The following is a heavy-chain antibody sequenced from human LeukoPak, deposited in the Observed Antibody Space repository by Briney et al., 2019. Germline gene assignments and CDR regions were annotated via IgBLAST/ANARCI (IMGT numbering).Heavy chain of an antibody. Sequence: GGSLRLSCAASGFTFSNYEMNWVRQAPGKGLDWVSYITGSGSSIYYADSVRGRFTISRDNAKKALYLQMNSLRAEDTAVYYCARGLTYYDILTGFHDRLDYFDYWGEGTLVTVSS. CDR2: ITGSGSSI. V-gene: IGHV3-48*03. D-gene: IGHD3-9*01. CDR1: GFTFSNYE. J-gene: IGHJ4*02. CDR3: ARGLTYYDILTGFHDRLDYFDY.